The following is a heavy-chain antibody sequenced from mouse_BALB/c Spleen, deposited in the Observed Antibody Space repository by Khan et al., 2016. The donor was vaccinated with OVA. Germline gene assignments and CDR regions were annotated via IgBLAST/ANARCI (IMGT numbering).Heavy chain of an antibody. Sequence: QVRLQQSGPGLAAPSQSLSITCTISGFSLANYGVHWVRQPPGKGLEWLVVIWSDGSTNYNSALKSRLTITKDNSQSQVFLKMNSLQTDDTAIYFCARQPYYHYNIMDYWGQGTSVTVSS. CDR3: ARQPYYHYNIMDY. CDR2: IWSDGST. D-gene: IGHD2-10*01. J-gene: IGHJ4*01. V-gene: IGHV2-6-1*01. CDR1: GFSLANYG.